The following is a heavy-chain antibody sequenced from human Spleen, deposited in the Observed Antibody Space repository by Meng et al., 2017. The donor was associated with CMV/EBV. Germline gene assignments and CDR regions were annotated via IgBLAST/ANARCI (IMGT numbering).Heavy chain of an antibody. CDR3: ARNPGLVGTT. D-gene: IGHD1-26*01. Sequence: SCKASGYTCTGYYIPWVRQAPGKGLEWMGWINSNSGGTNYAQQFQGRVTMTRDTSITTAYMELSSLRSDDTAVYYCARNPGLVGTTWGQGTLVTVSS. CDR1: GYTCTGYY. J-gene: IGHJ4*02. V-gene: IGHV1-2*02. CDR2: INSNSGGT.